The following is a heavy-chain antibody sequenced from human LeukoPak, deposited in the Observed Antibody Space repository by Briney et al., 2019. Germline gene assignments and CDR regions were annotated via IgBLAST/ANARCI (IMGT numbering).Heavy chain of an antibody. Sequence: PGGSLRLSCAASGFSFSTHSMNWVRQAPGMGLEWISFINLDGTDIHYGESVKGRFTISRDNAKNSLYLQMNTLRGEETAVYYCAGDGVGVIPGDAFDIWSQGTMVTVSS. CDR1: GFSFSTHS. V-gene: IGHV3-21*05. D-gene: IGHD3-10*01. J-gene: IGHJ3*02. CDR3: AGDGVGVIPGDAFDI. CDR2: INLDGTDI.